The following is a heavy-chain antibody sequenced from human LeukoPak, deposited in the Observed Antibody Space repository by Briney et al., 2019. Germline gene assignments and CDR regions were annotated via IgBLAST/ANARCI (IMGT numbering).Heavy chain of an antibody. CDR1: GGSISSGGYY. CDR2: IYHSGST. Sequence: TLSLTCTVSGGSISSGGYYWSWIQQPPGKGLEWIGYIYHSGSTYYNPSLKSRVTISVDRSKNQFSLKLSSVTAADTAVYYCARVIGNYDFWSGANWFDPWGQGTLVTVSS. D-gene: IGHD3-3*01. CDR3: ARVIGNYDFWSGANWFDP. J-gene: IGHJ5*02. V-gene: IGHV4-30-2*01.